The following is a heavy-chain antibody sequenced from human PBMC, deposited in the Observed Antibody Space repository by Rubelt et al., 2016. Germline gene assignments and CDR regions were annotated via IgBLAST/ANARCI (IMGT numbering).Heavy chain of an antibody. CDR3: ARDLWGPNYAMDV. Sequence: EVKLVESGGGLVKPGGSLRLSCAASGFTFSSFAMSWVRQVPGKGLEWVSSIGSVGDHIYYADSVKGRFTISRDNDENSLYLQMTRPRADDTAIYYCARDLWGPNYAMDVWGQGTTVTISS. D-gene: IGHD2-21*01. CDR1: GFTFSSFA. V-gene: IGHV3-21*02. J-gene: IGHJ6*02. CDR2: IGSVGDHI.